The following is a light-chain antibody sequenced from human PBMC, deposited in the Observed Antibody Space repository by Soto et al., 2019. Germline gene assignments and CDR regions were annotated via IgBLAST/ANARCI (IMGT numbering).Light chain of an antibody. Sequence: EVGLTQWPATLSLYQGERATLSCRASQSVSSYLAWYQQKPGQAPRLLIYDASNRATGIPARFSGSGSGTDFTLTISSLEPEDFAVYYCQQRSNWLLITFGQGTRLEIK. CDR1: QSVSSY. CDR3: QQRSNWLLIT. CDR2: DAS. J-gene: IGKJ5*01. V-gene: IGKV3-11*01.